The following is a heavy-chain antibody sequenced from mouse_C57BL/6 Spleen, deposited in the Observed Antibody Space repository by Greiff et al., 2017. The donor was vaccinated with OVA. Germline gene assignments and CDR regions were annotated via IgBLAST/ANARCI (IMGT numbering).Heavy chain of an antibody. D-gene: IGHD3-3*01. V-gene: IGHV5-17*01. CDR3: ARKGLSEPHFDY. CDR1: GFTFSDYG. Sequence: DVKLVESGGGLVKPGGSLKLSCAASGFTFSDYGMHWVRQAPEKGLEWVAYISSGSSTIYYADTVKGRFTISRDNAKNTLFLQMTSLRSEDTAMYYGARKGLSEPHFDYWGQGTTLTVSS. J-gene: IGHJ2*01. CDR2: ISSGSSTI.